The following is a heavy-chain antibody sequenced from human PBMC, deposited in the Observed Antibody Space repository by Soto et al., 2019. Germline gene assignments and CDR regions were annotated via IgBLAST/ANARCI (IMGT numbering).Heavy chain of an antibody. Sequence: GGSLRLSCAASGFTFSSYSMNWVRQAPGKGLEWVSSISSSSSYIYYADSVKGRFTISRDNAKNSLYLQMNSLRAEDTAVYYCARAVRFLEWLPLPGAFDIWGQGTMVTVS. J-gene: IGHJ3*02. CDR3: ARAVRFLEWLPLPGAFDI. CDR1: GFTFSSYS. V-gene: IGHV3-21*01. D-gene: IGHD3-3*01. CDR2: ISSSSSYI.